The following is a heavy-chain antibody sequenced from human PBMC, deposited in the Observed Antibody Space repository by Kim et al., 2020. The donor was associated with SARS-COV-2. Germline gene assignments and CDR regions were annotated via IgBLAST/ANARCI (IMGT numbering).Heavy chain of an antibody. V-gene: IGHV3-21*01. Sequence: GGSLRLSCAASGFTFSSYSMNWVRQAPGKGLEWVSSISSSSSYIYYADSVKGRFTISRDNAKNSLYLQMNSLRAEDTAVYYCARDDGVGDFWSGYPPNFDYWGQGTLVTVSS. CDR1: GFTFSSYS. J-gene: IGHJ4*02. CDR3: ARDDGVGDFWSGYPPNFDY. D-gene: IGHD3-3*01. CDR2: ISSSSSYI.